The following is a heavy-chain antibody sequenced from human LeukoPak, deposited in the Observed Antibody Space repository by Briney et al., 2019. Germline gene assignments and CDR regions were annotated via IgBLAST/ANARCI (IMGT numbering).Heavy chain of an antibody. CDR2: FYYTGST. CDR1: GDSIGSYY. CDR3: AREDCGGDCFSGDAFDI. Sequence: SETLSLTCTISGDSIGSYYWSWIRQSSGKGLEWIGYFYYTGSTNYNPSLKSRVTISADTSKNQFSLKLSSVTAADTAVYYCAREDCGGDCFSGDAFDIWGQGTMVTVSS. V-gene: IGHV4-59*01. J-gene: IGHJ3*02. D-gene: IGHD2-21*02.